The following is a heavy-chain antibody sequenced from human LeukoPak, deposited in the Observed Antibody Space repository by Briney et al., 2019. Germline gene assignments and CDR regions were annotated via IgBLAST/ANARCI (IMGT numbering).Heavy chain of an antibody. D-gene: IGHD3-10*02. Sequence: SETLSLTCAVYGGSFSGYYWSWIRQPPGKGLEWIGEINHSGSTNYNPSLKSRVTISVDTSKNQFSLKLSSVTAADTAVYYCARGRRSRVRPRFGEGHYYYYGMDVWGQGTTVTVSS. J-gene: IGHJ6*02. V-gene: IGHV4-34*01. CDR3: ARGRRSRVRPRFGEGHYYYYGMDV. CDR2: INHSGST. CDR1: GGSFSGYY.